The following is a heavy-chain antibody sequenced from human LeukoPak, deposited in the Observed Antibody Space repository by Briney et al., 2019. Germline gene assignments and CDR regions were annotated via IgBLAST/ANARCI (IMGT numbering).Heavy chain of an antibody. CDR2: IYYSGST. V-gene: IGHV4-61*05. CDR3: AGTLITPHYFDY. CDR1: GGSISSSSYY. Sequence: KPSETLSLTCTVSGGSISSSSYYWGWIRQPPGKGLEWIGYIYYSGSTNYNPSLKSRVTISVDTSKNQFSLKLSSVTAADTAVYYCAGTLITPHYFDYWGQGTLVTVSS. J-gene: IGHJ4*02. D-gene: IGHD3-16*01.